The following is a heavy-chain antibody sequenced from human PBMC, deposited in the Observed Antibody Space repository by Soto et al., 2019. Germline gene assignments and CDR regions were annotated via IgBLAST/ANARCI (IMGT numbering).Heavy chain of an antibody. Sequence: EVQLLESGGGLVQPGGSLRLSCAASGFTFSNNVMNWVRQAPGKGLELVSGISDNGGSTYYADSVKGRCTISRDNSKNTLYLQMNSLRAEDTAVYYCAKEVYGAARGGMDVWGQGTTVTVSS. CDR2: ISDNGGST. CDR1: GFTFSNNV. J-gene: IGHJ6*02. V-gene: IGHV3-23*01. D-gene: IGHD3-10*01. CDR3: AKEVYGAARGGMDV.